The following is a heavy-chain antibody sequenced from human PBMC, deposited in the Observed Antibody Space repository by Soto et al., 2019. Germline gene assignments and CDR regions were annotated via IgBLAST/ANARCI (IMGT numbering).Heavy chain of an antibody. CDR3: AKDTGWWARMDV. CDR1: GFTFSSYS. CDR2: ISSSSSYI. Sequence: GGSLRLSCAASGFTFSSYSMNWVRQAPGKGLEWVSSISSSSSYIYYADSVKGRFTISRDNAKNSLYLQMNSLRAEDTAVYYCAKDTGWWARMDVWGQGTTVTVSS. J-gene: IGHJ6*02. D-gene: IGHD2-15*01. V-gene: IGHV3-21*04.